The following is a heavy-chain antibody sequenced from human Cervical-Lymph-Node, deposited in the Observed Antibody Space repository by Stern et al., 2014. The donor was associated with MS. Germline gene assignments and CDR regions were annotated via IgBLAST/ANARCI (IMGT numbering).Heavy chain of an antibody. CDR2: IYYSGST. J-gene: IGHJ5*02. V-gene: IGHV4-59*01. CDR1: GGSISSDY. D-gene: IGHD6-19*01. Sequence: QLQLQESGPGLVKTSETLSLTCTVSGGSISSDYWSWIRQPPGKGLEWIGYIYYSGSTNYNPSLKSRVTISVDTSKNQFSLKLSSVTAADTAVYYCARLIAVTGSADWFDPWGQGTLVTVSS. CDR3: ARLIAVTGSADWFDP.